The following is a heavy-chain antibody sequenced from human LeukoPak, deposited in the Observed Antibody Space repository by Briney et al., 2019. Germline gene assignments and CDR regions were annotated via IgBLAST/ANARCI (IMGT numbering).Heavy chain of an antibody. CDR3: AKGSSSGRPYYFDF. CDR2: ITGSGGST. V-gene: IGHV3-23*01. J-gene: IGHJ4*02. CDR1: GFTFGNYA. Sequence: GGSLRLSCAVSGFTFGNYAMSWVRQAPGKGLEWVSGITGSGGSTYHADSVKGRFTISRDNSKNTLYLQMSSLRAEGSAMYYCAKGSSSGRPYYFDFWGQGILVTVSS.